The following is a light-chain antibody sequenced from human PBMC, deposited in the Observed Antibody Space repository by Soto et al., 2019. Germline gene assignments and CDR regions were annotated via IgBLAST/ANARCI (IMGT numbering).Light chain of an antibody. J-gene: IGKJ4*01. CDR1: QSLNSW. V-gene: IGKV1-5*03. CDR3: QQYIDYFT. CDR2: KAS. Sequence: DIQMTQSPSTLSASIGARVTITCRASQSLNSWLAWYQQKPGKAPKLLIYKASNLESGVPSRFSGSGSGTEFTLTISSLQPDDYATYYCQQYIDYFTFGGGTTVEIK.